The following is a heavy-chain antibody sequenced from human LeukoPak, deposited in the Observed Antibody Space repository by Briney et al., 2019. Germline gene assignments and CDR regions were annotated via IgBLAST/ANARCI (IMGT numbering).Heavy chain of an antibody. CDR2: IIPIFGTA. Sequence: SVKVSXKASGGTFSSHAISWVRQAPGQGLEWMGGIIPIFGTANYAQKFQGRVTITTDESTSTAYMELSSLRSEDTAVYYCAGSAGYSSGWAQRFDYWGQGTLVTVSS. D-gene: IGHD6-19*01. J-gene: IGHJ4*02. V-gene: IGHV1-69*05. CDR3: AGSAGYSSGWAQRFDY. CDR1: GGTFSSHA.